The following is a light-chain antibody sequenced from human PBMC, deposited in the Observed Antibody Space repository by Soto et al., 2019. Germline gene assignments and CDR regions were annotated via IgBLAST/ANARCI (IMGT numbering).Light chain of an antibody. Sequence: DIQMTQSPSTLSASVGDRVTITCRASQSINTWLAWYQQKPGKAPKLLIYKASSLGGGVPSRFSGSGSGTEFTLTLSSLQPDDFAVYYCQQYNSHSSYTFGQGTKLEIK. CDR1: QSINTW. CDR2: KAS. V-gene: IGKV1-5*03. CDR3: QQYNSHSSYT. J-gene: IGKJ2*01.